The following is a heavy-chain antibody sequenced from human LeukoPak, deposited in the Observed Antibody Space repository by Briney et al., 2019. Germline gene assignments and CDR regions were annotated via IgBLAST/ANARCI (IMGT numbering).Heavy chain of an antibody. CDR3: AREPPFDYSNYDRYFDL. CDR1: GGCINSGGYY. CDR2: IYYSGST. D-gene: IGHD4-11*01. J-gene: IGHJ2*01. V-gene: IGHV4-31*03. Sequence: SQTLSLTCTVSGGCINSGGYYWSWIRQHPGKGLEWIGYIYYSGSTYYNPSLKSRVTISVDTSKNQFSLKLSSVTAADTAVYYCAREPPFDYSNYDRYFDLWGRGTLVTVSS.